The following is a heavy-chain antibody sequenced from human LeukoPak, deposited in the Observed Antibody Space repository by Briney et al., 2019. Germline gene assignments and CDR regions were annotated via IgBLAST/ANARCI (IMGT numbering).Heavy chain of an antibody. V-gene: IGHV3-30*03. CDR2: MSHDGSIE. J-gene: IGHJ6*02. CDR1: GSTFSTYG. D-gene: IGHD5-18*01. Sequence: GRSLRLSCVASGSTFSTYGMHWVRQAPGKGLEWVAVMSHDGSIEKYAGSVKGRFTISRGNSKKTLFLQMNSLRSDDAAVYYCARAKIIQSITHMDVWGQGTTVTVSS. CDR3: ARAKIIQSITHMDV.